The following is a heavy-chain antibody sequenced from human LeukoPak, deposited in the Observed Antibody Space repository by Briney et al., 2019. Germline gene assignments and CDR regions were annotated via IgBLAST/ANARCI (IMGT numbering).Heavy chain of an antibody. CDR1: GYTFTSYD. CDR2: MNPNSGST. CDR3: ARGRSTGYPYYFEY. Sequence: ASVKVSCKASGYTFTSYDINWVRQATGQGLEWMGWMNPNSGSTGYAQKFQGRFTITRNTSISTAYMELSGLRSEDTAVYYCARGRSTGYPYYFEYWGQGTLVTVSS. V-gene: IGHV1-8*03. J-gene: IGHJ4*02. D-gene: IGHD5-12*01.